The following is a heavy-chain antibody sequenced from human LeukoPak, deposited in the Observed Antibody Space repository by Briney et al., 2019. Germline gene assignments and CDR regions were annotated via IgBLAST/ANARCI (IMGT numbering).Heavy chain of an antibody. J-gene: IGHJ4*02. V-gene: IGHV3-48*03. Sequence: GGSLRLSCAASGFTVNNYEMNWVRQAPGKGLEWVSYISSSGSTIYYADSVKGRFTISRDNAKNSLYLQMNSLRAEDTALYFWARGPPNYYDSSGYFYLWGQGTLVTVSS. CDR2: ISSSGSTI. CDR1: GFTVNNYE. D-gene: IGHD3-22*01. CDR3: ARGPPNYYDSSGYFYL.